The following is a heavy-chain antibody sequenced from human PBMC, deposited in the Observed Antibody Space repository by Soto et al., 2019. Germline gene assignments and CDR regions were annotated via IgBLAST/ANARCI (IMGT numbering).Heavy chain of an antibody. D-gene: IGHD4-17*01. J-gene: IGHJ4*02. Sequence: PSETLSLTCTVSGSSISPFYWSWIRQPPGKGLEWIGNIYYSGSTNYNPSLKSRVTISVDTSKRQFSLNLYSMTAADTAVYYCSRVGGYYGDYPNFDYWGQGTRVTVSS. CDR2: IYYSGST. V-gene: IGHV4-59*01. CDR3: SRVGGYYGDYPNFDY. CDR1: GSSISPFY.